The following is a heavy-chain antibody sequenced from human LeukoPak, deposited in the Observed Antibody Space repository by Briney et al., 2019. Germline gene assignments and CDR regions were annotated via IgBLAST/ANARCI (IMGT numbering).Heavy chain of an antibody. CDR1: GGSISSYY. J-gene: IGHJ5*02. CDR2: IYYSGST. D-gene: IGHD3-10*01. Sequence: SETLSLTCTVSGGSISSYYWSWIRQPPGKGLEWIGYIYYSGSTNYNPSLKSPVTISVDTSKNQFSLKLSSVTAADTAVYYCARHIGEFDPWGQGTLVTVSS. V-gene: IGHV4-59*08. CDR3: ARHIGEFDP.